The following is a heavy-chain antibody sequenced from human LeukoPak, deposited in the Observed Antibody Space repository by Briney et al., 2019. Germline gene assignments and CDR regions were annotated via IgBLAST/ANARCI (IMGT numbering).Heavy chain of an antibody. J-gene: IGHJ4*02. CDR3: ARTIVVVIEYYLDY. D-gene: IGHD3-22*01. Sequence: GGSLRLSCAASGFTFSSYWMSWVRQAPGKGLEWVANIKQDGSEKYYVDSVKGRFTISRDNAKNSLYLQMNSLRAEDTAVYYCARTIVVVIEYYLDYWGQGTLVTVS. CDR1: GFTFSSYW. V-gene: IGHV3-7*04. CDR2: IKQDGSEK.